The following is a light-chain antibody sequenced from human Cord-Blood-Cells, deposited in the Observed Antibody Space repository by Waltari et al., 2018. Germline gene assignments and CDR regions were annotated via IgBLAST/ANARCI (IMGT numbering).Light chain of an antibody. CDR2: DAS. CDR1: QSISSW. J-gene: IGKJ1*01. CDR3: QQYNSYRT. Sequence: DIQMTQSPSTRSASVGDRVTITCRASQSISSWLAWYQQKPGKAPKLLIYDASSLESGVPSRFSGSGSGTEFTLTISSLQPDDCATYYCQQYNSYRTFGQGTKVEIK. V-gene: IGKV1-5*01.